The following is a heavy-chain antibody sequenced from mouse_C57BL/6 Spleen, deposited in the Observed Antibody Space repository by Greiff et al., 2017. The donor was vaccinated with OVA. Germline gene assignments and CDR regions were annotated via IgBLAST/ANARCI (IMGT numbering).Heavy chain of an antibody. V-gene: IGHV5-4*01. J-gene: IGHJ4*01. CDR1: GFTFSSYA. D-gene: IGHD1-1*01. CDR2: ISDGGSYT. Sequence: EVKLMESGGGLVKPGGSLKLSCAASGFTFSSYAMSWVRQTPEKRLEWVATISDGGSYTYYPDNVKGRFTISRDNAKNNLYLHMSHLKSEDTAMYYCARDRSSSLYAMDDWGQGTSVTVSS. CDR3: ARDRSSSLYAMDD.